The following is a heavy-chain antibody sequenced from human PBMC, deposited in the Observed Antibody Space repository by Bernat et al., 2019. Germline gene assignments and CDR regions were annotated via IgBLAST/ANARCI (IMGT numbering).Heavy chain of an antibody. V-gene: IGHV3-33*01. D-gene: IGHD3-22*01. Sequence: QVQLVESGGGVVQPGRSLRFSCAASGFTFSSYGMHWVRQAPGKGLEWVAVIWYDGSNKYYADSVKGRFTISRDNSKNTLYLQMNSLRAEDTAVYYCAREGDYYDSSGYYYWGQGTLVTVSS. CDR2: IWYDGSNK. J-gene: IGHJ4*02. CDR1: GFTFSSYG. CDR3: AREGDYYDSSGYYY.